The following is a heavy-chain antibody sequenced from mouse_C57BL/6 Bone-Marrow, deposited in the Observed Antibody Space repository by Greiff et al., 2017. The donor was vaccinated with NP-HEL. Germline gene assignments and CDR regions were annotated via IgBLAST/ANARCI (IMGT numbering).Heavy chain of an antibody. Sequence: EVQLVESGGGLVQPKGSLKLSCAASGFTFNTYAMHWVRQAPGKGLEWVARIRSKSSNYATYYADSVKDRFTISRDTSQSMLYLQMNNLKAEDTAMYYCVRDGYYGSSWGFAYWGQGTLVTVSA. D-gene: IGHD1-1*01. V-gene: IGHV10-3*01. CDR1: GFTFNTYA. J-gene: IGHJ3*01. CDR2: IRSKSSNYAT. CDR3: VRDGYYGSSWGFAY.